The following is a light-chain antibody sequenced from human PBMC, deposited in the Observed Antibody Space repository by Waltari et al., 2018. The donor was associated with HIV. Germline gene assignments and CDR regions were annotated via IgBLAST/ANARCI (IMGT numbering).Light chain of an antibody. CDR2: GAT. CDR1: QGISNW. J-gene: IGKJ5*01. Sequence: SPSSVSASVGDSVTITCRASQGISNWLAWYQQKPGKAPKLLINGATDLQSGVPSRFSGSESGTDFTLTISSLQPEDFATYYCQQAYRYPITFGQGTRVEIK. V-gene: IGKV1-12*01. CDR3: QQAYRYPIT.